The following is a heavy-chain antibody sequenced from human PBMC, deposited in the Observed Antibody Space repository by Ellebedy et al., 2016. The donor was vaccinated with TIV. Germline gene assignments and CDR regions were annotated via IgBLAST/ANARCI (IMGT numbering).Heavy chain of an antibody. J-gene: IGHJ4*02. CDR1: GDTFSNYI. CDR3: ASAGYSRSWLSS. D-gene: IGHD6-13*01. Sequence: AASVKVSCKASGDTFSNYIVTWVRQAPGQGLEWMGGFIPVLGTTDYAQKLQGRVTISADESMSTAYMELSSLRYEDSAVYYCASAGYSRSWLSSWGQGTLVTVSS. CDR2: FIPVLGTT. V-gene: IGHV1-69*13.